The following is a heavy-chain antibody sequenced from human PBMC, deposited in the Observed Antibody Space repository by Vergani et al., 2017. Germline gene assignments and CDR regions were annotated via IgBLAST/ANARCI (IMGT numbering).Heavy chain of an antibody. Sequence: QVQLVQSGSELKKPGASVKVSCKASGYTFTSYAMNWVRQAPGQGLEWMGCINTNTGNPTYAQGFTGRFVFSLDTSVSTAYLQISSLKAEDTAVYYCARDVDLSSGWSISFYYYYGMDVWGQGTTVTVSS. J-gene: IGHJ6*02. CDR3: ARDVDLSSGWSISFYYYYGMDV. CDR1: GYTFTSYA. CDR2: INTNTGNP. V-gene: IGHV7-4-1*02. D-gene: IGHD6-19*01.